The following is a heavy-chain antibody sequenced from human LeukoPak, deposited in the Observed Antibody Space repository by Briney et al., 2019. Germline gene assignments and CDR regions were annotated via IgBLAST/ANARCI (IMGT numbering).Heavy chain of an antibody. CDR2: ISSNGGST. D-gene: IGHD5-12*01. J-gene: IGHJ4*02. V-gene: IGHV3-64*04. CDR3: EYSGYAKAFDY. CDR1: GFTFSSYA. Sequence: GGSLRLSCAASGFTFSSYAMHWVRQAPGKGLEYVSAISSNGGSTYYADSVKGRFTISRDNSKNTLYLQMNSLRAEDTAVYYCEYSGYAKAFDYWGQGTLVTVSS.